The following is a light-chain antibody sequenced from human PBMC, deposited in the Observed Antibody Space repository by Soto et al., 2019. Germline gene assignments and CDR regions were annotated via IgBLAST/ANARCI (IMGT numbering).Light chain of an antibody. Sequence: QSALTQPASVSGSPGQSITISCTGSSSDVGSYNRVSWYQQPPNTAPKLIIYDVSSRPSGVPDRFSGSKSGNTASLTISGLQADDEADYYCNSYTTSSTYVFGTGTKVTVL. CDR2: DVS. CDR3: NSYTTSSTYV. V-gene: IGLV2-18*02. J-gene: IGLJ1*01. CDR1: SSDVGSYNR.